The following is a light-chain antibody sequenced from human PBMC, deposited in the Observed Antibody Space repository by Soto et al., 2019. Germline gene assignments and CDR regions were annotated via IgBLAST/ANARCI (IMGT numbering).Light chain of an antibody. CDR3: SSYTSSSILYV. Sequence: QSALTQPASLSGSPGQSITISCTETSSDVGGYNYVSWYQQHPGKAPKLMIYDVSNRPSGVSNRFSGSKSGNTASLTISGLQAEDEADYYCSSYTSSSILYVFGTGTKVTVL. CDR1: SSDVGGYNY. J-gene: IGLJ1*01. V-gene: IGLV2-14*01. CDR2: DVS.